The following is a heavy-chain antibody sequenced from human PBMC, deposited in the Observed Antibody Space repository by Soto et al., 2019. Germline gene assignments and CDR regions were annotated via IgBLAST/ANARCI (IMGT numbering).Heavy chain of an antibody. D-gene: IGHD1-1*01. J-gene: IGHJ4*02. CDR1: GFSFSASA. CDR2: IGGKAGNYAT. Sequence: EVQLVESGGGLVQPGGSLKLSCAASGFSFSASAMHWVRQASGKGLEWVGHIGGKAGNYATAYAASVKGRFTISRDESQNTAYLQMDGLKTEDTAVYYCTGNANGYWGRGTLVTVSS. V-gene: IGHV3-73*02. CDR3: TGNANGY.